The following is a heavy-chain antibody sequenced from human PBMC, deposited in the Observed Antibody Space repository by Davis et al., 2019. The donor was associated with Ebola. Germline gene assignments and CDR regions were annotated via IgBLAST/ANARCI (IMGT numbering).Heavy chain of an antibody. CDR2: IYDRST. D-gene: IGHD6-19*01. V-gene: IGHV3-53*05. J-gene: IGHJ4*02. CDR1: GFTVSSNH. CDR3: ATTQWLREFDN. Sequence: GESLKISCAASGFTVSSNHMSWVRQAPGKGLEWVSVIYDRSTAYADSVRGRFTISRDKSNNTLYLDMNSLRADDTAVYYCATTQWLREFDNWGQGTLVTVSS.